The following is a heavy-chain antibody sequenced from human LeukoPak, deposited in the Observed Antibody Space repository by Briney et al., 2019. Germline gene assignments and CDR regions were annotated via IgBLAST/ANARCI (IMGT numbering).Heavy chain of an antibody. J-gene: IGHJ4*02. V-gene: IGHV4-39*01. CDR2: IYYSGST. D-gene: IGHD3-10*01. CDR1: GGSISSSSYY. CDR3: ARQTVLWFGESRSKGFDY. Sequence: SETLSLTCTVSGGSISSSSYYWGWIRQPPGKGLEWIGSIYYSGSTYYNPSLKSRVTISVDTSKNRFSLKLSSVTAADTAVYYCARQTVLWFGESRSKGFDYWGQGTLVTVSS.